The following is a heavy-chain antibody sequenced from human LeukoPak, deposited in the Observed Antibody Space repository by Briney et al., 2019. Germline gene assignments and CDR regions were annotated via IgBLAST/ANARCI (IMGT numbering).Heavy chain of an antibody. D-gene: IGHD4-17*01. CDR3: AKDPNSYGDYN. V-gene: IGHV3-23*01. J-gene: IGHJ4*02. CDR1: GFTFSSYA. CDR2: ISGSGGST. Sequence: GGSLRLSCAASGFTFSSYAMSWVRQAPGKGLEWVSAISGSGGSTYYADSVRGRFTISRDNSKNTLYLQMNSLRAEDTAVYYCAKDPNSYGDYNWGQGTLVTVSS.